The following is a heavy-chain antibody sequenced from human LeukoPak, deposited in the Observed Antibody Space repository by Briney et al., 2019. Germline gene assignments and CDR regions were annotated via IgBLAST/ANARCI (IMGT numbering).Heavy chain of an antibody. CDR1: GGSISNDY. CDR3: TTPPWHSVNYYSDY. V-gene: IGHV3-15*01. D-gene: IGHD2-21*01. CDR2: IKNKSDDGTT. Sequence: PSETLSLTCTVSGGSISNDYWSWIRQPPGKGLEWVGHIKNKSDDGTTDCAAPVKGRFSISRDESKNTLYLQRNSLRNEDTAVYYCTTPPWHSVNYYSDYRGQGTLVTVSS. J-gene: IGHJ4*02.